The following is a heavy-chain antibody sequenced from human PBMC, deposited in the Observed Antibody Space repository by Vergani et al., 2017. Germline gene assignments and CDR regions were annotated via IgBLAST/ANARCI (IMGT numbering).Heavy chain of an antibody. CDR3: ARSYYDFWSGSVDY. V-gene: IGHV2-5*01. CDR1: GFSLSTSGVG. D-gene: IGHD3-3*01. J-gene: IGHJ4*02. Sequence: QITLKESGPTLVKPTQTLTLTCTFSGFSLSTSGVGVGWIRQPPGKALEWLALIYWNDDKRYSPSLKSRLTITKYTSKNQVVLTMTNMDPVDTATYYCARSYYDFWSGSVDYWGQGTLVTVSS. CDR2: IYWNDDK.